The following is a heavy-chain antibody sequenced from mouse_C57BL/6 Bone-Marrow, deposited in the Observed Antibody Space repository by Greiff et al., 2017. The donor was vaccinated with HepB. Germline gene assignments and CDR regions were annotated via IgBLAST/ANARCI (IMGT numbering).Heavy chain of an antibody. CDR2: INPGSGGT. V-gene: IGHV1-54*01. CDR3: ARKYGNYLSYWYFDV. D-gene: IGHD2-10*02. Sequence: QVQLQQSGAELVRPGTSVKVSCKASGYAFTNYLIEWVKQRPGQGLEWIGVINPGSGGTNCNEKFKGKATLTADKSSSTAYMQLSSLTSEDSAVYFCARKYGNYLSYWYFDVWGTGTTVTVSS. J-gene: IGHJ1*03. CDR1: GYAFTNYL.